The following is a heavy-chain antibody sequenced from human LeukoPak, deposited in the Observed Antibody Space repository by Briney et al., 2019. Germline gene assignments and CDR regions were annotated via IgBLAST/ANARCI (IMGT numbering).Heavy chain of an antibody. CDR3: ARRTMVRGVDY. CDR1: GDSISSGFYY. CDR2: IFTSGST. D-gene: IGHD3-10*01. V-gene: IGHV4-61*02. J-gene: IGHJ4*02. Sequence: SQTLSLTCTVSGDSISSGFYYWSWFRHPAGTGLEWIGRIFTSGSTNYNPSLKSRVTISIDTSKNQFSLKLSSVTAADTAVYYCARRTMVRGVDYWGQGTLVTVSS.